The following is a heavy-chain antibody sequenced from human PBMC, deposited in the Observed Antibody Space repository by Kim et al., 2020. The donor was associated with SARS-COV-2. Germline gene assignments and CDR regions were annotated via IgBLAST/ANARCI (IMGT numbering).Heavy chain of an antibody. CDR2: IYYTGST. J-gene: IGHJ4*02. CDR1: GGSITSDGYF. Sequence: SETLSLTCTVSGGSITSDGYFWSWIRQHPGKGLEWIGYIYYTGSTYYNPSLRSRVTILVDTSKTQFSLKLSSVTAADTAVYYCARVSSSGSSTRLDYWGQGTLVTVSS. D-gene: IGHD3-10*01. V-gene: IGHV4-31*03. CDR3: ARVSSSGSSTRLDY.